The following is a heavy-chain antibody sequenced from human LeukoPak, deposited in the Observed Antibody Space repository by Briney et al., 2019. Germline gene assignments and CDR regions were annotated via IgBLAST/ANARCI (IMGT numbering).Heavy chain of an antibody. D-gene: IGHD3-10*01. CDR3: AKIPKHTTVGGITIKDYDYYMDV. J-gene: IGHJ6*03. Sequence: SETLSLTCIVSGCSLSSRSFFWVWLPQPPGKGLEGVGHIFYSGSTFYNRSLKSRVTISVDTSKNQCSLRLSSVTAADTAVYYCAKIPKHTTVGGITIKDYDYYMDVWGKGTTVTVSS. CDR2: IFYSGST. CDR1: GCSLSSRSFF. V-gene: IGHV4-39*07.